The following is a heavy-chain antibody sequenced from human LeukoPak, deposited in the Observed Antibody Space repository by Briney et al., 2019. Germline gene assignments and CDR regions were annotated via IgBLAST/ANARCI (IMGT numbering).Heavy chain of an antibody. CDR2: INTNTGNP. D-gene: IGHD3-22*01. V-gene: IGHV7-4-1*02. CDR1: GYTFTSYG. Sequence: WASVKVSCKASGYTFTSYGISWVRQAPGQGLEWMGWINTNTGNPTYAQGFTGRFVFSLDTSVSTAYLQISSLKAEDTAVYYCARAGNYYDSSGYYYFDYWGQGTLVTVSS. J-gene: IGHJ4*02. CDR3: ARAGNYYDSSGYYYFDY.